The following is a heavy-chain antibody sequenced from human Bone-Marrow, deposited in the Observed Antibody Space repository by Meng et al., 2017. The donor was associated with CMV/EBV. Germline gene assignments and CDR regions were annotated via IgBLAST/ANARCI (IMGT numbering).Heavy chain of an antibody. CDR2: ISGSGGST. J-gene: IGHJ6*02. CDR3: AKDVSRSLYQFHGMDV. V-gene: IGHV3-23*01. Sequence: GGSLRLSCAASGFAFSSYAMSWVRQAPGKGLEWVSAISGSGGSTYYADSVKGQFTISRDNSRKMLYLQMNSLRAADTAVYYCAKDVSRSLYQFHGMDVWGQGTTVTVSS. CDR1: GFAFSSYA. D-gene: IGHD3-16*01.